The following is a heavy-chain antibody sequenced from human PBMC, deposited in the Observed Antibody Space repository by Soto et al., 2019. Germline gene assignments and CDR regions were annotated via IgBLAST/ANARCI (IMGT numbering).Heavy chain of an antibody. D-gene: IGHD2-2*01. J-gene: IGHJ6*03. V-gene: IGHV4-4*02. Sequence: SETLCHTCAVSSGSISSSNWWSCVRQPPGKGLEWIGEIYHSGSTNYNPSLKSRVTISVDKSKNQFSLKLSSVTAADTAVYYWARSGKTSDMDVWGKGTTVTVSS. CDR2: IYHSGST. CDR1: SGSISSSNW. CDR3: ARSGKTSDMDV.